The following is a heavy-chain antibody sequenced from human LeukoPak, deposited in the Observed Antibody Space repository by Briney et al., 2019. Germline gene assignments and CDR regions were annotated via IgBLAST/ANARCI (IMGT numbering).Heavy chain of an antibody. CDR1: GGSISSYY. D-gene: IGHD2-2*01. CDR2: IYYSGST. CDR3: ARWAPRYCSSTSCLTFDY. J-gene: IGHJ4*02. Sequence: PSETLSLTCTVSGGSISSYYWSWIRQPPGKGLEWIGYIYYSGSTNYNPSLKSRVTISVDTSKNQFSLKLGSVTAADTAVYYCARWAPRYCSSTSCLTFDYWGQGTLVTVSS. V-gene: IGHV4-59*01.